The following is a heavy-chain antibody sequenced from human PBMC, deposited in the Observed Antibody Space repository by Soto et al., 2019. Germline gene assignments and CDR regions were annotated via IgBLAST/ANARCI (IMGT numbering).Heavy chain of an antibody. D-gene: IGHD1-26*01. CDR3: ARVPRSVGHYYYGMDV. V-gene: IGHV3-30-3*01. CDR1: GFTFSSYA. CDR2: ISYDGSNK. Sequence: QVQLVESGGGVVQPGRSLRLSCAASGFTFSSYAMHWVRQAPGKGLEWVAVISYDGSNKYYADSVKGRFTISRDNSKNTLYLQMNGLRAEDTAVYYCARVPRSVGHYYYGMDVWGQGTTVTVSS. J-gene: IGHJ6*02.